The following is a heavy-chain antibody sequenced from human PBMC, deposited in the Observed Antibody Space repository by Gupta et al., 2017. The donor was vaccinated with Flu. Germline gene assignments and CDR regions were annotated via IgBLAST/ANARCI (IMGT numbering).Heavy chain of an antibody. CDR2: ISGSGGST. J-gene: IGHJ5*02. CDR3: AGPVDYDSSGYFWWFDP. V-gene: IGHV3-23*01. CDR1: GFTFSSYA. D-gene: IGHD3-22*01. Sequence: EVQLLKSGGGLVQPGGSLRLSCAASGFTFSSYAMSWVRQAPGKGLEWVSAISGSGGSTYYADSVKGRFTISRDNSKNTLYLQMNSLRAEDTAVYYCAGPVDYDSSGYFWWFDPWGQGTLVTVSS.